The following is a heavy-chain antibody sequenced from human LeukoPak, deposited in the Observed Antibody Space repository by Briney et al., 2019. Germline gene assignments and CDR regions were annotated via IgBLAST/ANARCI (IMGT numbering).Heavy chain of an antibody. CDR1: GFXFSDYY. J-gene: IGHJ4*02. V-gene: IGHV3-11*05. CDR3: ARETALRGSFDY. Sequence: GGSLRLSCAASGFXFSDYYISWIRQAPGKGLEWVSYISSSSSYTDYADSVKGRFTISRDNAKNSLYLQMNSLRAEDTAVYYCARETALRGSFDYWGQGTLVTVSS. CDR2: ISSSSSYT. D-gene: IGHD3-10*01.